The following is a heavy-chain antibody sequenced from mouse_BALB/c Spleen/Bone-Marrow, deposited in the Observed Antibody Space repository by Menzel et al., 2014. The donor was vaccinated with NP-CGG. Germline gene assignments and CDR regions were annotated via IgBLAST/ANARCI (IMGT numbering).Heavy chain of an antibody. CDR2: IDPANGNT. V-gene: IGHV14-3*02. CDR1: GFNIKDTY. CDR3: ARVKLWSYAMDY. D-gene: IGHD1-1*02. Sequence: VQLKESGAELVKPGASVKLSCTASGFNIKDTYMHWVKQRPEQGLEWIGRIDPANGNTKYDPKFQGKATITADTSSNTAYLQLSSLTSEDTAVYYCARVKLWSYAMDYRGQGTSVTVSS. J-gene: IGHJ4*01.